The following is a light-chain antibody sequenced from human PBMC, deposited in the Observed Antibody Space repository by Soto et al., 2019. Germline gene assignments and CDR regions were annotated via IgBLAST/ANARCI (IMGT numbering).Light chain of an antibody. CDR1: SSDVGTYNY. CDR3: CSYAGSTTHVI. J-gene: IGLJ2*01. CDR2: DVS. V-gene: IGLV2-14*03. Sequence: QSALTQPASVSGSPGQSITISCTGTSSDVGTYNYVSWYQHHPGKAPKLMIYDVSNRPSGVSNRFSGSKSGNTASLTISGLQADDEADYYCCSYAGSTTHVIFGGGTKLTVL.